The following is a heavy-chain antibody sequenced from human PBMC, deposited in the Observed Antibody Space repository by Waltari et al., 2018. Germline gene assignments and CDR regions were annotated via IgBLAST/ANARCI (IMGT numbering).Heavy chain of an antibody. D-gene: IGHD5-18*01. CDR2: INPDSGAT. J-gene: IGHJ4*02. V-gene: IGHV1-2*06. Sequence: QVQRVHSGAELNQPGASVKVSCKTSGYTLTGHHMHWLRQAPGQALEWMGRINPDSGATTYAQKFQGRVTMTRDTSISTAYMELSSLTSDDTAVYYCTRSWIQLWTPDFDYWGQGTLVTVSS. CDR1: GYTLTGHH. CDR3: TRSWIQLWTPDFDY.